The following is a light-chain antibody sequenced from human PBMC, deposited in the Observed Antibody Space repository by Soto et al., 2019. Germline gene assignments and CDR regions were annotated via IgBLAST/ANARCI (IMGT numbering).Light chain of an antibody. Sequence: VLTQPPSASVSPGQSVTISCTGTSSDAGGYNYVSWYQQYPGKAPQLIIYEVTKRPSGVPDRFSGSKSGNTASLTVSGLQAEDEADYYCSSYAATNNYVFGSGTKVTVL. V-gene: IGLV2-8*01. J-gene: IGLJ1*01. CDR3: SSYAATNNYV. CDR1: SSDAGGYNY. CDR2: EVT.